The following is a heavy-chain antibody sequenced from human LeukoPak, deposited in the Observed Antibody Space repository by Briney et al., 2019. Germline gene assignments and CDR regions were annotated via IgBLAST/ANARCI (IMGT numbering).Heavy chain of an antibody. D-gene: IGHD3-22*01. CDR1: GYIFTSYV. CDR3: ARGDYETHGYQTR. J-gene: IGHJ4*02. Sequence: ASVKVSCKASGYIFTSYVLHWVRQAPGQGLEWMGWINTNTGNPTYAQGFTGRFVFSLDTSVSTANLQISSLKADDTAMYYCARGDYETHGYQTRWGQGTLVTVSS. CDR2: INTNTGNP. V-gene: IGHV7-4-1*02.